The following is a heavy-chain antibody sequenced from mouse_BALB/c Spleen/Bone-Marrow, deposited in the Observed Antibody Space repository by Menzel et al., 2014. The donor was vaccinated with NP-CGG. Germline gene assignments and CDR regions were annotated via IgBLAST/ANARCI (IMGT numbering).Heavy chain of an antibody. J-gene: IGHJ3*01. CDR3: ARREQTDSSGPWFAY. D-gene: IGHD3-2*01. CDR2: ISCYNGAT. V-gene: IGHV1S34*01. CDR1: GYSFTGYY. Sequence: LVKTGASVKISCTASGYSFTGYYMHWVKQSHGKSLERIGYISCYNGATSYNQKFKGKATFTVDASSSTAYMQSNSLTSEGAAVYDGARREQTDSSGPWFAYWGEGTLGTVSA.